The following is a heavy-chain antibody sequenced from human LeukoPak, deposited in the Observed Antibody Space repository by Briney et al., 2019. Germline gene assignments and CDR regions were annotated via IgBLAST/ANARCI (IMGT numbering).Heavy chain of an antibody. D-gene: IGHD3-10*01. V-gene: IGHV3-7*01. J-gene: IGHJ3*01. CDR3: AREGMVRGVPDAFDL. Sequence: GGSLRLSCAASGFTFSSYWMDWVRQVPGKGPEWVANIKQDGIEKYFVGSVRGRFAISRDSAKNLLYLQMTSLRVEDTAVYYCAREGMVRGVPDAFDLWGQGTMVTVSS. CDR2: IKQDGIEK. CDR1: GFTFSSYW.